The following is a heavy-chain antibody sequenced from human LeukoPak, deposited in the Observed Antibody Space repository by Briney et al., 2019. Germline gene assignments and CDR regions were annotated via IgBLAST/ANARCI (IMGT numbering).Heavy chain of an antibody. CDR2: IYTSGST. V-gene: IGHV4-4*07. Sequence: SETLSLTCTASGGSISSYYWSWIRQPAGKGLEWIGRIYTSGSTNYNPSLKSRVTMSVDTSKNQFSLKLSSVTAADTAVYYCARDWKVGSWYLADYWGQGTLVTVSS. CDR3: ARDWKVGSWYLADY. CDR1: GGSISSYY. D-gene: IGHD6-13*01. J-gene: IGHJ4*02.